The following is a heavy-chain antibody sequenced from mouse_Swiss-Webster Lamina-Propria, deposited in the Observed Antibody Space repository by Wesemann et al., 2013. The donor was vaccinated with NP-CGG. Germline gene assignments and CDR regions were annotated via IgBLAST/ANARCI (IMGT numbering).Heavy chain of an antibody. D-gene: IGHD4-1*01. CDR3: ARWEDAMDY. Sequence: QVQLQQSGAELVRPGVSVKISCKGSGYTFTDYAMHWVKQSHAKSLEWIGVISTYYGDASYNQKFKGKATMTVDKSSSTAYMELARLTSEDSAIYYCARWEDAMDYWGQGTSVTVSS. J-gene: IGHJ4*01. CDR1: GYTFTDYA. CDR2: ISTYYGDA. V-gene: IGHV1S137*01.